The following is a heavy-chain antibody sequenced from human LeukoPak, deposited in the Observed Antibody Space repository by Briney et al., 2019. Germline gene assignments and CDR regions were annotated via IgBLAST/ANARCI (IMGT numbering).Heavy chain of an antibody. J-gene: IGHJ5*02. D-gene: IGHD2-2*01. Sequence: ASVKVSCKASGYTFTSYDINWVRQATGQGLEWMGWMNPNRGNTGYAQKFQGRVAITRNTSISTAYMELSSLRSEDTAVYYCARGLAVVVPAAIHWFDPWGQGTLVTVSS. CDR3: ARGLAVVVPAAIHWFDP. CDR1: GYTFTSYD. V-gene: IGHV1-8*03. CDR2: MNPNRGNT.